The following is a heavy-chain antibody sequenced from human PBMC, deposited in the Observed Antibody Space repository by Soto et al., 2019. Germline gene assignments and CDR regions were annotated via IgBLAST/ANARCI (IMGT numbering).Heavy chain of an antibody. V-gene: IGHV4-31*03. CDR3: ARNRYYGVSFDY. Sequence: QVQLQESGPGLVKPSQTLSLTCTVSGVSISSGGYYWSWIRQHPGKGLAWIGYIYYSGSTYYNPSLKSRVTISVDTSKNQFSLKLSSVTAADTAVYYCARNRYYGVSFDYWGQGTLVTVSS. CDR2: IYYSGST. D-gene: IGHD3-22*01. CDR1: GVSISSGGYY. J-gene: IGHJ4*02.